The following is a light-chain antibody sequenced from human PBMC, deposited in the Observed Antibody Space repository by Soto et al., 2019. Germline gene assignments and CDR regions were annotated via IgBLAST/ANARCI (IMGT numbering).Light chain of an antibody. Sequence: EIVMTQSPATLSVSPGERATLSCWASQSVYTTLAWYQQKPGQAPRLLIYGASTRATGIPARFSGTGSATEFTLTISSLQSEDSAVYDCQQYNKWPFTFGGGTKVEI. CDR3: QQYNKWPFT. CDR2: GAS. V-gene: IGKV3-15*01. J-gene: IGKJ4*01. CDR1: QSVYTT.